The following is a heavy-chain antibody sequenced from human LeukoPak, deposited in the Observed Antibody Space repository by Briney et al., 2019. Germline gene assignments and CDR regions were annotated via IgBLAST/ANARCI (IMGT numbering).Heavy chain of an antibody. CDR3: ARHTTIFGVAIIDI. CDR2: MHPNSGGT. D-gene: IGHD3-3*01. J-gene: IGHJ3*02. V-gene: IGHV1-2*02. Sequence: RASVKVSCKASGYTFTDYYMHWLRQAPGQGLEWMGWMHPNSGGTNYAQKFQGRVTMTRDTSISTAYMDLSSLGSDDTAVYYCARHTTIFGVAIIDIWGQGTMVTVSS. CDR1: GYTFTDYY.